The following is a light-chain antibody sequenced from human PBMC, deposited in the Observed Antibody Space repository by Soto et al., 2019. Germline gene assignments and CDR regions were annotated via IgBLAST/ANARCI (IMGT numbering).Light chain of an antibody. V-gene: IGLV4-69*01. CDR2: LNSDGSH. CDR1: SGHNSYA. J-gene: IGLJ3*02. Sequence: QLVLTQPPSASASLEGSVKLTCTLSSGHNSYAIAWHQQQPEKGPRYLMKLNSDGSHSKGDGIPDRFSGSSSGAERYLTISSLQSEDEADYYCQTWSTDIRVFGGGTKLTVL. CDR3: QTWSTDIRV.